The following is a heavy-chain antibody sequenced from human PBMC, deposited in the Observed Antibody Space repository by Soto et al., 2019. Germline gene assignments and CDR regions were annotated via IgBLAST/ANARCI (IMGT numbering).Heavy chain of an antibody. J-gene: IGHJ6*02. CDR2: IIPIFGIG. Sequence: QVQLVQSGAEVKKPGSSVQVSCKASGGTFNRYAISWVRQAPGQGLEWMGGIIPIFGIGNDAQRFQGRVTITADESTGTAYMALSSLRSEDTGVYYCARSAITLFGVVSIPPHYDSEMDVWGQGTTVTVSS. CDR1: GGTFNRYA. V-gene: IGHV1-69*01. CDR3: ARSAITLFGVVSIPPHYDSEMDV. D-gene: IGHD3-3*01.